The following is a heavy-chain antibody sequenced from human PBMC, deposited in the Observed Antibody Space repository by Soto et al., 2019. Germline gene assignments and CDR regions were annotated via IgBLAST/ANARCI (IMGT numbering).Heavy chain of an antibody. CDR1: GFTVSSNY. D-gene: IGHD2-2*01. Sequence: GGSLRLSCAASGFTVSSNYMSWVRQAPGKRLEWVSVIYSGGSTYYADSGKGRFTISRHNSKNTLYLQMNSLRAEDTAVYYCATVSEFLVVPTALDAFYIWGQGTMVAVSS. CDR3: ATVSEFLVVPTALDAFYI. V-gene: IGHV3-53*04. CDR2: IYSGGST. J-gene: IGHJ3*02.